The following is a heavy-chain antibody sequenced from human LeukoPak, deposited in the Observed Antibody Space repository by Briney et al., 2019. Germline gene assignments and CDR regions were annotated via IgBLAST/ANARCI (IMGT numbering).Heavy chain of an antibody. V-gene: IGHV3-7*01. Sequence: PGGSLRLSCAASGFTFSSYWMSWVRQAPGKGLEWVANIKQDGSEKYYVDSVKGRFTISRDNAKNSLYLQMNSLRAEDTAVYYCAKGGYCTNGVCSDLDYWGQGTLVTVSS. CDR3: AKGGYCTNGVCSDLDY. J-gene: IGHJ4*02. CDR1: GFTFSSYW. CDR2: IKQDGSEK. D-gene: IGHD2-8*01.